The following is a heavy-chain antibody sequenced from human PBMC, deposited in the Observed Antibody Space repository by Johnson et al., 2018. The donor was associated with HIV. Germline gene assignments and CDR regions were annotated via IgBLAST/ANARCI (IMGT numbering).Heavy chain of an antibody. CDR3: ARDLDTAMVTCAFDI. Sequence: QVQLVESGGGLVQPGGSLRLSCAASGFTFSSYGMHWVRQAPGKGLEWVAFIRYDGSNKYYADSVKGRFTISRDNSKNTLYLQMNSLRAEDTALYYCARDLDTAMVTCAFDIWGQGTMVTVSS. CDR1: GFTFSSYG. CDR2: IRYDGSNK. J-gene: IGHJ3*02. D-gene: IGHD5-18*01. V-gene: IGHV3-30*02.